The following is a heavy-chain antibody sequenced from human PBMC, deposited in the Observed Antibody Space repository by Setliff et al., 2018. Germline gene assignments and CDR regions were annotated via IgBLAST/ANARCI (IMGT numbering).Heavy chain of an antibody. D-gene: IGHD3-16*02. Sequence: ASVKVSCKASGYTFTSYGISWVRQAPGQGLEWMGWISAYNGNTNYAQKLQGRATMTTDTSTSTAYMELRSLRSDDTAVYYCARVKAPALYYYMDVWGKGTTVTVSS. J-gene: IGHJ6*03. CDR3: ARVKAPALYYYMDV. CDR2: ISAYNGNT. V-gene: IGHV1-18*01. CDR1: GYTFTSYG.